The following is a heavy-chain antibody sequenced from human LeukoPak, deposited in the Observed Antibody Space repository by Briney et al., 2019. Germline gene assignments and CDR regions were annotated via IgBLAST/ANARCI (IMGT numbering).Heavy chain of an antibody. CDR1: GFTFSSYA. Sequence: GGSLRLSCAASGFTFSSYAMSWVRQAPGKGLEWVSVISGSGVSTYYADSVKGWFTISRDSSKNTLYLQMNSLRAEDTAVYYCAKAMAASGSLPEHWGQGTLVTVSS. J-gene: IGHJ1*01. CDR3: AKAMAASGSLPEH. D-gene: IGHD2-15*01. V-gene: IGHV3-23*01. CDR2: ISGSGVST.